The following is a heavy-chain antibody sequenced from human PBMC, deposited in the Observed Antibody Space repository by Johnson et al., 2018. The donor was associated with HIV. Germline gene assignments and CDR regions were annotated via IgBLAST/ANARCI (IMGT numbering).Heavy chain of an antibody. Sequence: VQLVESGGGVVRPGGSLRLSCAASGFTFDDYGMNWVRQGPGKGLEWVSVIYSGGTTYNADSVKGRFTISRDNAKNSVYLEMTSLRVEDTAVYDCAREPGSSGGYYWGAFDMWGQGTMVSVAS. V-gene: IGHV3-20*01. CDR3: AREPGSSGGYYWGAFDM. D-gene: IGHD3-22*01. CDR1: GFTFDDYG. J-gene: IGHJ3*02. CDR2: IYSGGTT.